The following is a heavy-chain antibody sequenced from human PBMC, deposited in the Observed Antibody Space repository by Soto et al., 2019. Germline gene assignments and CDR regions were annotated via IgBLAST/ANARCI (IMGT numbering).Heavy chain of an antibody. CDR2: ISYDGSNK. CDR1: GFTFSSYA. V-gene: IGHV3-30-3*01. D-gene: IGHD2-15*01. J-gene: IGHJ6*02. Sequence: VQLVESGGGLVQPGGSLRLSCAASGFTFSSYAMHWVRQAPGKGLEWVAVISYDGSNKYYADSVKGRFTISRDNSKNTLYLQMNSLRAEDTAVYYCARDPHIVVVVAATAYYYYGMDVWGQGTTVTVSS. CDR3: ARDPHIVVVVAATAYYYYGMDV.